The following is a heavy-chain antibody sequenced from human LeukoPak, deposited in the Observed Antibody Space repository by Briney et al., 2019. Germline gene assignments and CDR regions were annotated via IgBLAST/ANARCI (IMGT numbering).Heavy chain of an antibody. J-gene: IGHJ4*02. Sequence: PGGSLRLSCAASGFTFSDYYMSWIRQAPGKGLEWVSYISSSGSTIYYADSVKGRFTISRDNSKNTLYLQMNSLRAEDTAVFYCAKENYGDFDYWGQGTLVTVSS. D-gene: IGHD4-17*01. V-gene: IGHV3-11*01. CDR3: AKENYGDFDY. CDR1: GFTFSDYY. CDR2: ISSSGSTI.